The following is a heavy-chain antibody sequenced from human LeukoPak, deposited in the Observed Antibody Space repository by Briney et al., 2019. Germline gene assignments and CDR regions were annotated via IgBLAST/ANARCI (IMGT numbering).Heavy chain of an antibody. Sequence: GASVKVSCKASGYTFTGYYMHWVRQAPGQGLEWMGRINPNSGGTNYAQKFQGRVTVTRDTSISTAYMELSRLRSDDTAVYYCARVPSGSFHFDYWGQGTLVTVSS. CDR2: INPNSGGT. CDR1: GYTFTGYY. CDR3: ARVPSGSFHFDY. V-gene: IGHV1-2*06. D-gene: IGHD1-26*01. J-gene: IGHJ4*02.